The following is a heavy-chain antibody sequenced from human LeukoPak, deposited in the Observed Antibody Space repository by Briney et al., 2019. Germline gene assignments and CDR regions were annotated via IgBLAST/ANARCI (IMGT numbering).Heavy chain of an antibody. CDR1: GFTFSSYS. Sequence: GGSLRLSCAASGFTFSSYSMNWVRQAPGKGLEWVSSISSSSSYIYYADSVKGRFTISRDNAKNSLYLQMNSLRAEDTAVYYCARNPRSLYYFDYWGQGTLVTVPS. CDR2: ISSSSSYI. J-gene: IGHJ4*02. V-gene: IGHV3-21*01. CDR3: ARNPRSLYYFDY. D-gene: IGHD6-13*01.